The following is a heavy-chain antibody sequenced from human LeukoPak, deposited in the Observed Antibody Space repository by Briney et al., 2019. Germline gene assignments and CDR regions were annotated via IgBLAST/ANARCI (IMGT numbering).Heavy chain of an antibody. J-gene: IGHJ4*02. CDR3: ARGATYAYYQDY. Sequence: GRSLRLSCAASGFTFSSYAMYWVRQAPGKGLEWVAVISYDGDNKFYADSVKGRFTISRDNAKNTLYLQMNSLRAEDTAVYYCARGATYAYYQDYWGQGTLVTVSS. CDR2: ISYDGDNK. CDR1: GFTFSSYA. D-gene: IGHD1-26*01. V-gene: IGHV3-30*07.